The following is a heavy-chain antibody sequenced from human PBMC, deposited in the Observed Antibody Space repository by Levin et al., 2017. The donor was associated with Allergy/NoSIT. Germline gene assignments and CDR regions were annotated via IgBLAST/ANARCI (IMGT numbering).Heavy chain of an antibody. V-gene: IGHV1-69*01. CDR1: GGTFSSYA. D-gene: IGHD2-2*01. CDR3: ARSTSSTFDP. Sequence: PGGSLRLSCKASGGTFSSYAISWVRQAPGQGLEWMGGIIPTFGTANYAQKFQGRVTITADESTSTAYMELSSLRSEDTAVYDCARSTSSTFDPWGQGTLVTVSS. CDR2: IIPTFGTA. J-gene: IGHJ5*02.